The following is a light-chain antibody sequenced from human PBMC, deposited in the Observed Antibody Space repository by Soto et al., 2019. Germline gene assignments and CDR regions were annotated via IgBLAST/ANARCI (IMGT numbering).Light chain of an antibody. CDR2: GAS. J-gene: IGKJ2*01. CDR1: QSVSSSY. CDR3: QQYGSSSYT. V-gene: IGKV3-20*01. Sequence: ELVLTQSPGTLSLSPGERATLSCRASQSVSSSYLAWYQQKPGQAPRLLIYGASSRATGIPDRFSGSGSGTDFTLSISRLETEDFAVYYCQQYGSSSYTVGQGTKLEIK.